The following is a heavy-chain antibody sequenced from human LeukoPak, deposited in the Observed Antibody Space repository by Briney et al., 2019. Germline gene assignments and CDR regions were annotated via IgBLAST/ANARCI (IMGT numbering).Heavy chain of an antibody. J-gene: IGHJ3*02. V-gene: IGHV4-34*01. D-gene: IGHD6-19*01. CDR1: GGSFSGYY. CDR3: ASKPGYSSGWYALGAFDI. CDR2: INHSGST. Sequence: SETLSLTCAAYGGSFSGYYWSWIRQPPGKGLEWIGEINHSGSTNYNPSLKSRVTISVDTSKNQFSLKLSSVTAADTAVYYCASKPGYSSGWYALGAFDIWGQGTMVTVSS.